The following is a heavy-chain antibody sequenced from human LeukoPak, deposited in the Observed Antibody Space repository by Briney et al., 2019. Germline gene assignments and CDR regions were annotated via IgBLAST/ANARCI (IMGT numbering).Heavy chain of an antibody. CDR3: ARDPVVVPAAIPPDAFDI. D-gene: IGHD2-2*01. CDR1: GFTFSSYS. Sequence: GGSLRLSCAASGFTFSSYSTNSVRQAPGKGLEWVSYISSSSSTIYYADSVKGRLTISRDNAKNSLYLQMNSLRAEDTAVYYCARDPVVVPAAIPPDAFDIWGQGTMVTVSS. J-gene: IGHJ3*02. V-gene: IGHV3-48*01. CDR2: ISSSSSTI.